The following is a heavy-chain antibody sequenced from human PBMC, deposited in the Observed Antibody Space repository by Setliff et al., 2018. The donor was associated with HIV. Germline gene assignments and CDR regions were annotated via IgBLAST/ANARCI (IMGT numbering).Heavy chain of an antibody. Sequence: GESLKISCKGSGYSFTNYWIGWVRQMPGKGLEWMGIIYPGDSDTRYSPSFQGQVTISADKSISTAYLQWSSLKASDTAMYYCASRGQYHYDSSGYGRDIWGQGTMVTVSS. CDR3: ASRGQYHYDSSGYGRDI. J-gene: IGHJ3*02. CDR1: GYSFTNYW. CDR2: IYPGDSDT. V-gene: IGHV5-51*01. D-gene: IGHD3-22*01.